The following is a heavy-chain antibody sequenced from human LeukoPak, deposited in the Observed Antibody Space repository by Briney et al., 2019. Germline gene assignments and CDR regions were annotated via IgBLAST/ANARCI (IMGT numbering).Heavy chain of an antibody. J-gene: IGHJ4*02. CDR1: GFTFSSYS. Sequence: GGSLRLSCAASGFTFSSYSMNWVRQAPGKGLEWVSYISSSSSTIYYADSVKGRFTISRGNAKNSLYLQMNSLRAEDTAVYYCARDITTVTTPYFDYWGQGTLVTVSS. CDR2: ISSSSSTI. CDR3: ARDITTVTTPYFDY. V-gene: IGHV3-48*04. D-gene: IGHD4-11*01.